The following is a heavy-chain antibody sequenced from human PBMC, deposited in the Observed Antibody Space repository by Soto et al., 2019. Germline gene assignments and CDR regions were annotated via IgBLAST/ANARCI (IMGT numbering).Heavy chain of an antibody. V-gene: IGHV4-61*08. CDR3: ARGGWSETRTYYDFWSGYPAPGYFDY. CDR1: GGSISSGGYS. CDR2: IYYSGST. D-gene: IGHD3-3*01. Sequence: SETLSLTCAVSGGSISSGGYSWSWIRQPPGKGLEWIGYIYYSGSTNYNTSLKSRVTISVDTSENQYSLKLSSVTAADTAVYFCARGGWSETRTYYDFWSGYPAPGYFDYWGQGTLVTVSS. J-gene: IGHJ4*02.